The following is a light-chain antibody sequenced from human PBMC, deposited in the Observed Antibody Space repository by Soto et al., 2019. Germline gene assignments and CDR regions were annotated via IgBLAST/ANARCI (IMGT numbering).Light chain of an antibody. J-gene: IGLJ2*01. CDR3: ISYAGSNKPA. CDR1: SSDVGGYNY. CDR2: DVN. Sequence: QSALTQPPSASGSPGQSVAISCSGTSSDVGGYNYVSWYQQHPGKAPKLMIYDVNKRPSGVTDRFSGSKSGNTASLTVSGLQAEDEADYYCISYAGSNKPAFGGGTMLTVL. V-gene: IGLV2-8*01.